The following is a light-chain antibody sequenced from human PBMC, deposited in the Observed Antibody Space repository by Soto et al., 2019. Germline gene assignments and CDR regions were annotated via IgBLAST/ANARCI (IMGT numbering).Light chain of an antibody. CDR1: QSISGW. CDR2: DAS. Sequence: DIQMTQSPSTLSASVGDRVTITCRASQSISGWLAWYKQKPGRAPKLLIYDASNLESGVPSRFSGSCSGTEFTLTISSLQPDDFATYYCQQDDIFSLTFGGGTTGEIK. CDR3: QQDDIFSLT. J-gene: IGKJ4*01. V-gene: IGKV1-5*01.